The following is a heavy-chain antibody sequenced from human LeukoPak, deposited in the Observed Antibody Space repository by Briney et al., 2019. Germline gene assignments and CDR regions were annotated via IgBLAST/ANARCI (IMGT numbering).Heavy chain of an antibody. D-gene: IGHD3-10*01. J-gene: IGHJ5*02. CDR3: ARHLYGSGSYYNENWFDP. CDR1: GYTFTSYG. Sequence: VASVTVSCKASGYTFTSYGISWVRQAPGQGLEWMGWISAYNGNTNYAQRLQGRVTMTTDTSTTTAYMELRSLRSDDTAVYYCARHLYGSGSYYNENWFDPWGQGTLVTVSS. CDR2: ISAYNGNT. V-gene: IGHV1-18*01.